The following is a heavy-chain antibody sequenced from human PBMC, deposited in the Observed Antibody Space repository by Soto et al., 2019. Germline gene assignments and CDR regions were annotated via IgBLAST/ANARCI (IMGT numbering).Heavy chain of an antibody. V-gene: IGHV4-39*01. D-gene: IGHD2-2*01. CDR1: GGSISSSSYY. CDR2: IYYSGST. Sequence: QLQLQESGPGLVKPSETLSLTCTVSGGSISSSSYYWGWIRQPPGKGLEWIGSIYYSGSTYYNPSLKRPVTIPVDTSKNQFSLKLSSVTAADTAVYYCARQQDIVVVPAALSFDYWGQGTLVTVSS. CDR3: ARQQDIVVVPAALSFDY. J-gene: IGHJ4*02.